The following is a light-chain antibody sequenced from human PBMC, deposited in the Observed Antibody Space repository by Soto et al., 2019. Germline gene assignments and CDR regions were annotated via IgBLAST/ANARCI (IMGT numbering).Light chain of an antibody. CDR2: GAS. Sequence: EIVLTQSPGSLSLSLGERATLSCRASQSVDSAFFAWYQQKPGQPPRLLMYGASRWATGIPDRFSGSGSGADISLTISRLEPEDFAVYYCQQYASSLTFGKGTKVEI. J-gene: IGKJ1*01. CDR3: QQYASSLT. CDR1: QSVDSAF. V-gene: IGKV3-20*01.